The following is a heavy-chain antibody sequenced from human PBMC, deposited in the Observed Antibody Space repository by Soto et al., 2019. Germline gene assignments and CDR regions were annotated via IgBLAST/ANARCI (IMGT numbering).Heavy chain of an antibody. Sequence: QVQLVQSEAEVKKPGASVKVSCKASEYTFTSYDINWVRKATGQGLEWMGWMNPNSGNTGYAQKFQGRVTMTRNTSISTAYMELSSLRSEDTAVYYCARGEFLWFGELLRWGQGTLVTVSS. CDR1: EYTFTSYD. CDR3: ARGEFLWFGELLR. CDR2: MNPNSGNT. V-gene: IGHV1-8*01. J-gene: IGHJ4*02. D-gene: IGHD3-10*01.